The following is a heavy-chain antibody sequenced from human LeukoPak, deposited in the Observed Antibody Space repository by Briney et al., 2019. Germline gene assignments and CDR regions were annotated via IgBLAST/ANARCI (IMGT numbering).Heavy chain of an antibody. V-gene: IGHV4-59*01. CDR2: IYYSGST. Sequence: SETLSLTCTVSGGSISSYYWSWIRQPPGMGLEWIGYIYYSGSTNYNPSLKSRVTISVDTSKNQFSLKLSSVTAADTAVYYCARDPNPEWELERRGFDYWGQGTLVTVSS. CDR1: GGSISSYY. CDR3: ARDPNPEWELERRGFDY. D-gene: IGHD1-26*01. J-gene: IGHJ4*02.